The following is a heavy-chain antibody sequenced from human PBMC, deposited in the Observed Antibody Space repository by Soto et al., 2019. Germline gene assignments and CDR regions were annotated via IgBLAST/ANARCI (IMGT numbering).Heavy chain of an antibody. D-gene: IGHD3-22*01. V-gene: IGHV2-70*01. Sequence: GSGPTLVNPTQTLTLTCTFSGFSLSTSGMCVSWIRQPPGKALEWLALVDWNDDKYYSTSLKTRLTIPKGAPKNQVVLIVTNMDPGDTATYYCARMQRLDPNDVSGYGFDYWGQGTLVTVSS. CDR2: VDWNDDK. CDR3: ARMQRLDPNDVSGYGFDY. CDR1: GFSLSTSGMC. J-gene: IGHJ4*02.